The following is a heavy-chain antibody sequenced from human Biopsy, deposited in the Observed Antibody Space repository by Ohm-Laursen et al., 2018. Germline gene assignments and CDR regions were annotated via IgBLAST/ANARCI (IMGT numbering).Heavy chain of an antibody. D-gene: IGHD1-1*01. CDR3: ARAVRNQLVSEY. Sequence: ASVKVSCKTSGGTFSNYAITWVRQAPGQGLEWMGGIIPMFGKTNYAQNFQGRVTITADVLTSTAYMELSSLGSEDTAAYYCARAVRNQLVSEYWGQGTLVTVSS. J-gene: IGHJ4*02. CDR1: GGTFSNYA. V-gene: IGHV1-69*13. CDR2: IIPMFGKT.